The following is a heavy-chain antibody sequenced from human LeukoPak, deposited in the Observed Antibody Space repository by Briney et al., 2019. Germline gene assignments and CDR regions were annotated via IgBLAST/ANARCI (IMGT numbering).Heavy chain of an antibody. CDR2: ISYDGSNK. CDR1: GFTFSTYG. J-gene: IGHJ4*02. Sequence: GRPLRLSCAASGFTFSTYGMHWVRQAPGKGLEWVTVISYDGSNKYYADSVKGRFTISRDNSKNTLYLQMNSLRAEDTAVYYCAKSNSGYYPDYWGQGTLVTVSS. V-gene: IGHV3-30*18. CDR3: AKSNSGYYPDY. D-gene: IGHD3-22*01.